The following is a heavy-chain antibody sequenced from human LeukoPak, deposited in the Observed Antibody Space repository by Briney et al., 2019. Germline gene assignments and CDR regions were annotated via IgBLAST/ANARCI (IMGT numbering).Heavy chain of an antibody. J-gene: IGHJ3*02. CDR3: ASPYYYGSGSYNLGAFDI. CDR1: GFTVSSNY. Sequence: GSLRLSCAASGFTVSSNYMSWVRQAPGKGLEWVSVIYSGGSTYYEDSVKGRFTISRDNSKNTLYLQMNSLRAEDTAVYYCASPYYYGSGSYNLGAFDIWGQGTMVTVSS. D-gene: IGHD3-10*01. CDR2: IYSGGST. V-gene: IGHV3-66*01.